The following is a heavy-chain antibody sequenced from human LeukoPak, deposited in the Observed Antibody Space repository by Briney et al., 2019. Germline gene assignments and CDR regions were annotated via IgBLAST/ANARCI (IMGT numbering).Heavy chain of an antibody. Sequence: GGSLRLSCAASGFTFSSYGMHWVRQAPGKGLEWVAVISYDGSNKYYADSVKGRFTISRDNSKNTLYLQMNSLRAEDTAVYYCARDLDYYDSSGYYGYWGQGTLVTVSS. V-gene: IGHV3-30*03. CDR3: ARDLDYYDSSGYYGY. CDR2: ISYDGSNK. J-gene: IGHJ4*02. CDR1: GFTFSSYG. D-gene: IGHD3-22*01.